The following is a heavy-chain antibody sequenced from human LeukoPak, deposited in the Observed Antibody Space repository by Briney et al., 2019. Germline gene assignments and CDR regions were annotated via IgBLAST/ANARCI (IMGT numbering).Heavy chain of an antibody. J-gene: IGHJ4*02. D-gene: IGHD1-26*01. CDR2: ISGSGGST. CDR3: AKDLVVGARPRYYFDY. Sequence: PGGSLRLSCAPSGFTFSSYAMSWVRQAPGKGLEWVSAISGSGGSTYYADSVKGRFTISRDNSKNTLYLQMNSLRAEDTAVYYCAKDLVVGARPRYYFDYWGQGTLVTVSS. CDR1: GFTFSSYA. V-gene: IGHV3-23*01.